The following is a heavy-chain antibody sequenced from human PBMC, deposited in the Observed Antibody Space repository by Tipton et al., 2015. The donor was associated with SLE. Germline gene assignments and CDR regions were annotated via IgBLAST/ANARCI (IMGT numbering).Heavy chain of an antibody. V-gene: IGHV4-4*01. D-gene: IGHD3-16*02. CDR1: GGSISSSNW. Sequence: TLSLTCNVFGGSISSSNWWSWVRQSPGKGLEWIAEIYHSGSTDYNPSLESRFTISLDTSKNQFSLRLSSVTAADTAVYFCARVGYDYSWGSYRYPPFDGWGQGILVTVSS. CDR2: IYHSGST. CDR3: ARVGYDYSWGSYRYPPFDG. J-gene: IGHJ4*02.